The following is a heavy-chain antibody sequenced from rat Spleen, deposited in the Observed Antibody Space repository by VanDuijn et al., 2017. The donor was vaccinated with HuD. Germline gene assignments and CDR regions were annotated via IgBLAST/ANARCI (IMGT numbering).Heavy chain of an antibody. V-gene: IGHV5-7*01. J-gene: IGHJ2*01. CDR2: ISYDGSRT. Sequence: EVQLVESGGGLVQPGRSLKLSCAASGFTFSDYNMAWVRQAPKKGLEWVATISYDGSRTYYRDSVKGRFTISRDNAKSTLYLQMVRLRSEDTATYYCATQGGALFDYWGQGVMVTVSS. CDR3: ATQGGALFDY. CDR1: GFTFSDYN.